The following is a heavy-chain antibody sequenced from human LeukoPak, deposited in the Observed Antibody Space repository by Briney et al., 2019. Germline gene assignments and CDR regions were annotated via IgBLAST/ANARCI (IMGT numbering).Heavy chain of an antibody. V-gene: IGHV1-2*02. D-gene: IGHD2-21*01. J-gene: IGHJ4*02. Sequence: ASVKVSCKASGYTFTGYYIYWVRQALGQGLEWMGWINPNSGGTNYAQKFQGRVTMTRDTSISTAYMELSRLRSDDTAVFYCARDQEHMYCGCDCYSGFDYWGQGTLVTVSS. CDR1: GYTFTGYY. CDR2: INPNSGGT. CDR3: ARDQEHMYCGCDCYSGFDY.